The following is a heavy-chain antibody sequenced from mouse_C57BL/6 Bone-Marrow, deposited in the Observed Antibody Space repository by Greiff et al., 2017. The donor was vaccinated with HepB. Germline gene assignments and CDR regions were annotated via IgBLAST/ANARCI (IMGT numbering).Heavy chain of an antibody. J-gene: IGHJ1*03. CDR2: ISSGGSYT. Sequence: EVHLVESGGDLVKPGGSLKLSCAASGFTFSSYGMSWVRQTPDKRLEWVATISSGGSYTYYPDSVKGRFTISRDNAKNTLYLQMSSLKSEDTAMYYCARQDSLWYFDVWGTGTTVTVSS. CDR1: GFTFSSYG. CDR3: ARQDSLWYFDV. V-gene: IGHV5-6*01.